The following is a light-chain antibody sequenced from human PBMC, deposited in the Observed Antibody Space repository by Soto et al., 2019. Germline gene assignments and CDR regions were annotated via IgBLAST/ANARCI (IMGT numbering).Light chain of an antibody. J-gene: IGKJ2*01. CDR2: AAS. V-gene: IGKV3-20*01. CDR3: EQYGSSPYT. CDR1: QSISTNY. Sequence: EIVLTQSPGTLSLSPGERATLSCRASQSISTNYLAWYRQKPGQAPRVLIYAASSRATGIPDRFSGSGSGTNFTLTISSLEPEDFAVYYCEQYGSSPYTFGQGTKLEIK.